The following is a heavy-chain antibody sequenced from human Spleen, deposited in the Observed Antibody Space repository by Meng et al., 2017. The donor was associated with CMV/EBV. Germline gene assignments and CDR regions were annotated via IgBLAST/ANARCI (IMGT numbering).Heavy chain of an antibody. J-gene: IGHJ4*02. Sequence: QVQLGPSGAGVKPPGASVNVSCVASGSRFSSHGFIWVRQAPAQGVEWMGWISSHNGKTNYAQYLQGRVTISIDASMSTVSLELRSLRSADTALYYCARGTKRVPYYFDYWGQGTLVTVSS. CDR2: ISSHNGKT. V-gene: IGHV1-18*01. CDR1: GSRFSSHG. CDR3: ARGTKRVPYYFDY. D-gene: IGHD1-7*01.